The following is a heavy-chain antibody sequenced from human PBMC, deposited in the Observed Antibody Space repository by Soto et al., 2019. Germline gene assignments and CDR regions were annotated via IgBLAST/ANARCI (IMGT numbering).Heavy chain of an antibody. J-gene: IGHJ5*02. V-gene: IGHV4-34*01. D-gene: IGHD2-2*01. Sequence: PSETLSLTCAFYGGSFSGYYWSWIRQPPGKGLEWIGEINHSGSTNYNPSLKSRVTISVDTSKNQFSLKLSSVTAADTAVYYCARWGDCSSTSCQQTRHPRGNWFDPWGQGTLVTVSS. CDR1: GGSFSGYY. CDR2: INHSGST. CDR3: ARWGDCSSTSCQQTRHPRGNWFDP.